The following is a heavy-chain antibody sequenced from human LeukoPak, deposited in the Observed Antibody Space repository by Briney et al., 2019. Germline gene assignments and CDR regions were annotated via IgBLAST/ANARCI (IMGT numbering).Heavy chain of an antibody. CDR2: INAGNGNT. D-gene: IGHD3-3*01. V-gene: IGHV1-3*01. Sequence: ASVTVSCKASGGTFSSYAISWVRQAPGQRLEWMGWINAGNGNTKYSQKFQGRVTITRDTSASTAYMELSSLRSEDTAVYYCASADPTYYDFWSGYYTGDYYYGMDVWGQGTTVTVSS. CDR3: ASADPTYYDFWSGYYTGDYYYGMDV. J-gene: IGHJ6*02. CDR1: GGTFSSYA.